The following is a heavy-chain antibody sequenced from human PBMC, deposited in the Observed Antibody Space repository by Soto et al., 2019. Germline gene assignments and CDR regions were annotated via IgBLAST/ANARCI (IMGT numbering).Heavy chain of an antibody. CDR1: GFTFSGSG. CDR3: ARPARSSSRGTNHYYYGLYV. D-gene: IGHD6-6*01. J-gene: IGHJ6*02. Sequence: EVQLVESGGGLVQPGGFLKLSCAASGFTFSGSGIHWVRQASGKGLEWVGRIRSKANNYATAYAASVTGRFTISRDDSKNTAFLQMNSLKTEDTAVYYGARPARSSSRGTNHYYYGLYVWGQGTTVIVSS. CDR2: IRSKANNYAT. V-gene: IGHV3-73*02.